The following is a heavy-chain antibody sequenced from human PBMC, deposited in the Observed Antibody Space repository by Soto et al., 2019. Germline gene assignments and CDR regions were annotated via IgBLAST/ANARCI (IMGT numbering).Heavy chain of an antibody. D-gene: IGHD3-10*01. J-gene: IGHJ6*02. V-gene: IGHV1-69*02. CDR2: IIPILGIA. Sequence: QVQLVQSGAEVKKPGSSVKVSCKASGGTFSSYTISWVRLAPGQGLEWMGRIIPILGIANYAQKFQGRVTITADKSTSTAYMELSSLRSEDTAVYYCARFRGSYGMDVWGQGTTATVSS. CDR1: GGTFSSYT. CDR3: ARFRGSYGMDV.